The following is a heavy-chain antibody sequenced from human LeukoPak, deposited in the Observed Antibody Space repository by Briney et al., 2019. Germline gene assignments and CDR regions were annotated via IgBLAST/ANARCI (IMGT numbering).Heavy chain of an antibody. CDR3: ARVALHYYGSGSYYKIYYYYGMDV. D-gene: IGHD3-10*01. Sequence: PGGSLRLSCAASGFTFSSYEMNWVRQAPGKGLEWVSYISSSGSTIYYADSVKGRSTISRDNAKNSLYLQMNGLRAEDTAVYYCARVALHYYGSGSYYKIYYYYGMDVWGKGTTVTVSS. V-gene: IGHV3-48*03. CDR2: ISSSGSTI. CDR1: GFTFSSYE. J-gene: IGHJ6*04.